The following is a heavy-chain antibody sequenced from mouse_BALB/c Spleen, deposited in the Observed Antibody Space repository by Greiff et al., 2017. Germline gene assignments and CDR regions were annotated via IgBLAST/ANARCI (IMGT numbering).Heavy chain of an antibody. J-gene: IGHJ4*01. D-gene: IGHD2-3*01. Sequence: EVKLVESGGGLVQPGGSLKLSCAASGFTFSSYGMSWVRQTPDKRLELVATINSNGGSTYYPDSVKGRFTISRDNAKNTLYLQMSSLKSEDTAMYYCARIRDGPGAMDYWGQGTSVTVSS. CDR3: ARIRDGPGAMDY. CDR2: INSNGGST. V-gene: IGHV5-6-3*01. CDR1: GFTFSSYG.